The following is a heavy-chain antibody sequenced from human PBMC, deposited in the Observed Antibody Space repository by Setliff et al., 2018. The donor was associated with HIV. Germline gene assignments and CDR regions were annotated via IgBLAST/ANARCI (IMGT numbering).Heavy chain of an antibody. V-gene: IGHV4-39*01. D-gene: IGHD6-13*01. J-gene: IGHJ6*03. CDR1: GGSISSSSYY. Sequence: SETLSLTCTVSGGSISSSSYYWGWIRQPPGKGLEWIGSIYYSGGTNYNPSLSSRLTISVDTSKNQVSLRLTSATAADTGVYYCARHRDPPGSSWIFYYYYMDLWGGGTTVTVSS. CDR3: ARHRDPPGSSWIFYYYYMDL. CDR2: IYYSGGT.